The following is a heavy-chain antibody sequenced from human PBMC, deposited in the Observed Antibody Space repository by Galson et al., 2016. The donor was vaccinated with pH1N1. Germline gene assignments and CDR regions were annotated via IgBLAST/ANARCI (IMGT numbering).Heavy chain of an antibody. Sequence: SLRLSCAASGFTFSSYEMNWVRQAPGKGLEWVSYISRSGSTIHYADSVKGRFTVSRDNAKDSLYLQMNSLRAEDTAVYYCARPAEQQWLVILPFGYWSQGILVTVSS. J-gene: IGHJ4*02. CDR1: GFTFSSYE. CDR3: ARPAEQQWLVILPFGY. D-gene: IGHD6-19*01. V-gene: IGHV3-48*03. CDR2: ISRSGSTI.